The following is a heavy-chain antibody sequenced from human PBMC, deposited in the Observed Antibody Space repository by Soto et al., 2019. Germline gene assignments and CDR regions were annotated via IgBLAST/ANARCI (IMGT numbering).Heavy chain of an antibody. V-gene: IGHV1-18*01. CDR2: ISAYNGNT. CDR1: GYTFTSYG. Sequence: GASVKFSCKASGYTFTSYGISWVRQAPGQGLEWMGWISAYNGNTNYAQKLQGRVTMTTDTSTSTAYMELRSLRSDDTAVYYCARALAPHYYYYYYGMDVWGQGTTVTVSS. J-gene: IGHJ6*02. CDR3: ARALAPHYYYYYYGMDV.